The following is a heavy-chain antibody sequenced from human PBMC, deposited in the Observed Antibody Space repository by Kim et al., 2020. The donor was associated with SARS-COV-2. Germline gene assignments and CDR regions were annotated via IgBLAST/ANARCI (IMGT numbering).Heavy chain of an antibody. D-gene: IGHD6-19*01. V-gene: IGHV4-34*01. J-gene: IGHJ6*02. CDR3: ARGKRGWNYYYYYGMDV. CDR2: INHSGST. CDR1: GGSFSGYY. Sequence: SETLSLTCAVYGGSFSGYYWSWIRQPPGKGLEWIGEINHSGSTNYNPSLKSRVTISVDTSKNQFSLKLSSVTAADTAVYYCARGKRGWNYYYYYGMDVWGQGTTVTVSS.